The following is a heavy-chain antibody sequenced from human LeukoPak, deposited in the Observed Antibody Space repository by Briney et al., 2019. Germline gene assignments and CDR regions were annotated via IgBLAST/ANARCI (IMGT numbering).Heavy chain of an antibody. V-gene: IGHV3-30*18. CDR2: ISYDGSNK. CDR1: GFTFSSYG. Sequence: PGGSLRLSCAASGFTFSSYGMHWVRQAPGKGLEWVAVISYDGSNKYYADSVKGRFTISRDNSKNTLYLQMNSLRAEDTAVYYCAKDDLVGAAGYWGQGTLVTVSS. CDR3: AKDDLVGAAGY. D-gene: IGHD1-26*01. J-gene: IGHJ4*02.